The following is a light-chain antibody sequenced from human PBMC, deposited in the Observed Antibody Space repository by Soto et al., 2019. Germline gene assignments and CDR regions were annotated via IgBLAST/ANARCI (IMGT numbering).Light chain of an antibody. V-gene: IGKV3-20*01. CDR2: GAS. CDR3: QQYGNSPFA. CDR1: QSVSSNY. Sequence: EIVLTQSPGTLSLSPGERATLSCRASQSVSSNYFARYQQKSGQAPRILIYGASSRATGIPDRFSGSGSGTAFTLTISKLAPEDFAVYSWQQYGNSPFAFGQGTELEI. J-gene: IGKJ2*01.